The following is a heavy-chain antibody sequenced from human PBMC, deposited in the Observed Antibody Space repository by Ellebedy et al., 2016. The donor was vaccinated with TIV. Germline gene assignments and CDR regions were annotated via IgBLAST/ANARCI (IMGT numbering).Heavy chain of an antibody. J-gene: IGHJ4*02. Sequence: GGSLRLSCAASGFTVSSNYMSWVRQAPGRGLEWVSTIYSGGSTYYADSVKARFTISRDNSKNTLYLQMNSLRAEDTAVYYCVTPGGYVGGFDQWGQGTLVIVSS. V-gene: IGHV3-53*05. D-gene: IGHD6-13*01. CDR3: VTPGGYVGGFDQ. CDR2: IYSGGST. CDR1: GFTVSSNY.